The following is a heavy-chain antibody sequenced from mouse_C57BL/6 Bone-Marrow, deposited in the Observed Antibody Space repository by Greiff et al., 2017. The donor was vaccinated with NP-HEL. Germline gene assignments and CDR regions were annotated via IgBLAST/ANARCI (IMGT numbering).Heavy chain of an antibody. J-gene: IGHJ3*01. Sequence: QVQLKQPGAELVKPGASVKMSCKASGYTFTSYWITWVKQRPGQGLEWIGDIYPGSGSTNYNEKFKSKATLTVDTSSSTAYMQRSSVTSEDSAVYYCARYSYYDYDGFAYWGQGTLVTVAA. V-gene: IGHV1-55*01. CDR2: IYPGSGST. CDR1: GYTFTSYW. D-gene: IGHD2-4*01. CDR3: ARYSYYDYDGFAY.